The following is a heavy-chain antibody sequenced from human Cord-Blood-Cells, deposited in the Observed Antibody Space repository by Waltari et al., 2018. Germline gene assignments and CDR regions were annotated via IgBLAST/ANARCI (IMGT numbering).Heavy chain of an antibody. CDR3: TRDPRELLFFDY. CDR2: IRSKAYGGTT. Sequence: EVQLVESGGGLVQPGRSLRLSCTASGFTFGDYAMSWVRQAPGKGMEWVVFIRSKAYGGTTEYAESVKGRFTISRDDSKSIAYLQMNSLKTEDTAVYYCTRDPRELLFFDYWGQGTLVTVSS. V-gene: IGHV3-49*04. D-gene: IGHD2-21*01. CDR1: GFTFGDYA. J-gene: IGHJ4*02.